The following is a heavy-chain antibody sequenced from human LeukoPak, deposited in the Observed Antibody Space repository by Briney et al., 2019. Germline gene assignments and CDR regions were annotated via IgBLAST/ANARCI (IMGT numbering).Heavy chain of an antibody. V-gene: IGHV1-69*04. CDR3: ARVSSTAGYYYYGMDV. J-gene: IGHJ6*02. CDR1: GGTFSSYA. D-gene: IGHD2-2*01. CDR2: IIPILGIA. Sequence: SVKVSCKASGGTFSSYAISWVRQAPGQGLEWMGRIIPILGIANYAQKSQGRVTITADKSTSTAYMELSSLRSEDTAVYYCARVSSTAGYYYYGMDVWGQGTTVTVSS.